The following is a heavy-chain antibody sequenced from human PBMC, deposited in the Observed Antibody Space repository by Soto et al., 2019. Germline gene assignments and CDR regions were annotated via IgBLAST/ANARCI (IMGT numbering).Heavy chain of an antibody. CDR1: GGSFSPNY. Sequence: QVQLQESGPGLVKPSETLSLTCSISGGSFSPNYWAWFRQSPGKGLEWIGYIYYAGTTSYNPSLKSRVTLSLTTSKNQFSLWLSSVTASDTAVYYCARLGAYSQSLDPWGQGTLVTVSS. CDR3: ARLGAYSQSLDP. J-gene: IGHJ5*02. D-gene: IGHD2-21*01. CDR2: IYYAGTT. V-gene: IGHV4-59*08.